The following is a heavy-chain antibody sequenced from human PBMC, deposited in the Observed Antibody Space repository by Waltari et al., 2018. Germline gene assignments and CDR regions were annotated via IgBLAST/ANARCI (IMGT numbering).Heavy chain of an antibody. V-gene: IGHV1-8*01. CDR3: ARGYWGGNPYHYDMDV. D-gene: IGHD3-10*01. CDR2: MNPNSGSA. CDR1: GYLFTNYD. J-gene: IGHJ6*02. Sequence: QVQLVQSGAEVKIPGASVKVSCTASGYLFTNYDIHGVRQATGQGLQWMGWMNPNSGSAGQAETFYGRVTFTRSTSINTAYMELTGLTSEDTAIYYCARGYWGGNPYHYDMDVWGQGTTVTVSS.